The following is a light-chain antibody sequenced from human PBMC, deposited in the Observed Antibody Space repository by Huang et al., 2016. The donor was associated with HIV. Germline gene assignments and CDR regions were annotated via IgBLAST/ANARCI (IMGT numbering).Light chain of an antibody. CDR3: QQYNNWPPWT. CDR2: DAD. V-gene: IGKV3-15*01. CDR1: QSVNNK. J-gene: IGKJ1*01. Sequence: EVVMTQSPVTLSVSPGERATLSCRASQSVNNKLAWFQQKPGQAPRLLIHDADIRDTGIPDRFSGSGSGTEFTLTISSLQSEDFAVYYCQQYNNWPPWTFGQGTKVEIK.